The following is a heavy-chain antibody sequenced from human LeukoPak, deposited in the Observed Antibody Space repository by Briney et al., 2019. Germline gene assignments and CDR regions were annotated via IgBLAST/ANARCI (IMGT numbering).Heavy chain of an antibody. D-gene: IGHD5-18*01. CDR1: GGSISSYY. CDR3: ARTGYSSYYFDY. CDR2: IYYSGST. V-gene: IGHV4-59*08. Sequence: SETLSLTCTGSGGSISSYYWSWIRQPPGKGLEWIGYIYYSGSTNYNPSLKSRVTISVDTSKNQFSLKLSSVTAADTAVYYCARTGYSSYYFDYWGQGTLVTVSS. J-gene: IGHJ4*02.